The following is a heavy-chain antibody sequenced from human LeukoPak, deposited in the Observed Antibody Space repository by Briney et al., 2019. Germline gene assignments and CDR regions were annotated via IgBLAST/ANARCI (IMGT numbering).Heavy chain of an antibody. J-gene: IGHJ4*02. CDR3: ARDLSFGSLDF. CDR2: MWYDGSRE. D-gene: IGHD1-26*01. V-gene: IGHV3-33*01. Sequence: GGSLRLSCAAXGXXLXTHGMHWVRQAPGXGVEWVAGMWYDGSREDYADSVKGRFTISRDLSKNTLNLQMNSLRVEDTAMFYCARDLSFGSLDFRGQGTLVTVSS. CDR1: GXXLXTHG.